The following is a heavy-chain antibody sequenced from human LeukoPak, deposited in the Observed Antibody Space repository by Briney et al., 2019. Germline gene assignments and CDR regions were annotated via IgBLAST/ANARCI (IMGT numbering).Heavy chain of an antibody. D-gene: IGHD5-18*01. CDR2: IYASGTT. V-gene: IGHV4-4*07. CDR3: ARVADRFGYNYGIDEYFDY. Sequence: ETGGSLRLSCTVSGGSIKSYYWSWIRQPAGEGLEWLGHIYASGTTNYNPSLNSRVTMSVDTSKNQFSLRLASVTAADTAVYYCARVADRFGYNYGIDEYFDYWGQGTLVTVSS. J-gene: IGHJ4*02. CDR1: GGSIKSYY.